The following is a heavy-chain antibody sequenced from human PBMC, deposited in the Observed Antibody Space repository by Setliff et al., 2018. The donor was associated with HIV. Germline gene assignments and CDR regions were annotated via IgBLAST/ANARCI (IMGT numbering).Heavy chain of an antibody. V-gene: IGHV3-9*01. CDR3: AKGNDPFSYEIFGATTYFDY. CDR2: ISWNSGSI. D-gene: IGHD3-3*01. CDR1: GFTFDDYA. Sequence: LRLSCAASGFTFDDYAMHWVRQAPGKGLEWVSGISWNSGSIGYADSVKGRFTISRDNSKNTLYLQMNSLRAEDTALYYCAKGNDPFSYEIFGATTYFDYWGQGSLVTVSS. J-gene: IGHJ4*02.